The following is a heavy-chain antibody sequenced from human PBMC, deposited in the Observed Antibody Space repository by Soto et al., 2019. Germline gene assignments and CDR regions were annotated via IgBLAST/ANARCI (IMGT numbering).Heavy chain of an antibody. CDR1: GGSISSYY. CDR3: ARDLLSEWEPFRMDV. V-gene: IGHV4-59*01. J-gene: IGHJ6*02. CDR2: IYYSGST. Sequence: PSETLSLTCTVSGGSISSYYWSWIRQPPGKGLEWIGYIYYSGSTNYNPSLKSRVTISVDTSKNQFSLKLSSVTAADTAVYYCARDLLSEWEPFRMDVWGQGTTVTVSS. D-gene: IGHD1-26*01.